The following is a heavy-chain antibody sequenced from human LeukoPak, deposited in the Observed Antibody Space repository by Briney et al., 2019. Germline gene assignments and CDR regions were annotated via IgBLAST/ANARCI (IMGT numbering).Heavy chain of an antibody. Sequence: ASVKDSCKASGYTYTSYGISWVRQAPGQGLEWMGCISAYNGNTNCAQKLQGRVTMTTDTSTSTAYMELRSLRSDDMGVYYCARDENGADIVVVLAAVPYGMDVWGQGTTVTVSS. CDR1: GYTYTSYG. D-gene: IGHD2-2*01. V-gene: IGHV1-18*03. CDR3: ARDENGADIVVVLAAVPYGMDV. J-gene: IGHJ6*02. CDR2: ISAYNGNT.